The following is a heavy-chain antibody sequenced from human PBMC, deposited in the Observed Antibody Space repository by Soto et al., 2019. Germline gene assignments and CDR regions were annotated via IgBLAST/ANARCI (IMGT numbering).Heavy chain of an antibody. V-gene: IGHV4-59*02. CDR1: GVSVSSHY. J-gene: IGHJ3*02. D-gene: IGHD3-22*01. CDR3: AREGYYDSSGYYHHDAFDI. CDR2: IYYSGST. Sequence: SETLPLTWTVSGVSVSSHYWIWIRQPPGKGLEWIGYIYYSGSTNYNPSLKSRVTISVDTSKNQFSLKLSSVTAADTAVYYCAREGYYDSSGYYHHDAFDIWGQGTMVTVSS.